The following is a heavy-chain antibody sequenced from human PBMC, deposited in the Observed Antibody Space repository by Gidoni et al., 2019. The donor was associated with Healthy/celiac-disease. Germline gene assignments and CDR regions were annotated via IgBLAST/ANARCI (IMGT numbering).Heavy chain of an antibody. Sequence: EVQLVESGGGLVQPGGSLRLACAASGFTFSSYSMNWVRQAPGKGLEWVSYISSSSSTIYYADSVKGRFTISRDNAKNSLYLQMNSLRDEDTAVYYCARVMDDYGDYSGPDYYYGMDVWGQGTTVTVSS. V-gene: IGHV3-48*02. CDR2: ISSSSSTI. J-gene: IGHJ6*02. CDR1: GFTFSSYS. D-gene: IGHD4-17*01. CDR3: ARVMDDYGDYSGPDYYYGMDV.